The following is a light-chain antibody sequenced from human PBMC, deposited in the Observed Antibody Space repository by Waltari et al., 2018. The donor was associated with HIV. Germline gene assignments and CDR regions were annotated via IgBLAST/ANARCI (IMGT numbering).Light chain of an antibody. J-gene: IGLJ2*01. CDR3: QVCVDNSVI. Sequence: SYVLTQPPSVPVAPGQTARIPCGGDSFGSKSVHWYQQKSGQAPVLVFYEDSDRPSGIPERFSGSNSGNTATLTISRVEDGDEADYYCQVCVDNSVIFAGGTRLTVL. CDR1: SFGSKS. V-gene: IGLV3-21*02. CDR2: EDS.